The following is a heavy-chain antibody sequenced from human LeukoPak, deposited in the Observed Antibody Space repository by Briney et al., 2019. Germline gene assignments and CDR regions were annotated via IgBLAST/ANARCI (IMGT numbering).Heavy chain of an antibody. CDR1: GGSISSGSYY. J-gene: IGHJ2*01. V-gene: IGHV4-61*02. CDR2: IYTSGST. CDR3: ASDPSSYWYFDL. Sequence: SETLSLTCTVSGGSISSGSYYWSWIRQPAGKGLEWIGRIYTSGSTNYNPSLKSRVTTSVDTSKNQFSLKLSSVTAADTAVYYCASDPSSYWYFDLWGRGTLVTVSS.